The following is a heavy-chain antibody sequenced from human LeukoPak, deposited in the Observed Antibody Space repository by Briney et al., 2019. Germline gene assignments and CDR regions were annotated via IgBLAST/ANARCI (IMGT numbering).Heavy chain of an antibody. CDR2: IGGSNGIT. V-gene: IGHV3-23*01. D-gene: IGHD2-15*01. J-gene: IGHJ4*02. CDR1: RFTFNSYA. Sequence: GGSLRLSCAASRFTFNSYAMSWVRQAPGKGLEWVSVIGGSNGITFYVGSVKGRFTISRDNSKDTLYLQMNSLRAEDTAVYYCAKFKAVVVAATPVPYFDYWGQGTLVTVSS. CDR3: AKFKAVVVAATPVPYFDY.